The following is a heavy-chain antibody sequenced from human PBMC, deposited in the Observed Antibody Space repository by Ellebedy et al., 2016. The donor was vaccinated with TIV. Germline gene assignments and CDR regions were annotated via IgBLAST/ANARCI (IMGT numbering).Heavy chain of an antibody. V-gene: IGHV3-66*01. D-gene: IGHD3-22*01. CDR2: IYSGGST. CDR3: ARDHYYDISGYPIRTAFDP. CDR1: GFTVITNY. Sequence: GESLKISCAASGFTVITNYMSWVRQAPGKGLEWVSVIYSGGSTYYADSVKGRFTISRDNSKNTLYLQMNSLKASDTAMYYCARDHYYDISGYPIRTAFDPWGQGTLVTVSS. J-gene: IGHJ5*02.